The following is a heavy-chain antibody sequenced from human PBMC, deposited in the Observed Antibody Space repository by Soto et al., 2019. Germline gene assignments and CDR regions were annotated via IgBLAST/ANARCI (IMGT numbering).Heavy chain of an antibody. Sequence: QVQLVESGGGVVQPGRSLRLSCAASGFTFSSYGMHWVRQAPGKGLEWVAVISYDGSNKYYADSVKGRFTISRDNSKNTLYLQMNSLRAEDTAVYYCAKESGATVTTGLDYWGQGTLVTVS. CDR2: ISYDGSNK. J-gene: IGHJ4*02. V-gene: IGHV3-30*18. D-gene: IGHD4-17*01. CDR1: GFTFSSYG. CDR3: AKESGATVTTGLDY.